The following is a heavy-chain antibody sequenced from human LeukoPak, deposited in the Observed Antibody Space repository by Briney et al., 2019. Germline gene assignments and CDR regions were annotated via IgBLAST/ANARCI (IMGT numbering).Heavy chain of an antibody. J-gene: IGHJ3*02. V-gene: IGHV4-59*08. Sequence: TSETLSLTCTVSGGSISSYYWSWIRQPPGKGLEWIGYIYYSGSTNYNPSLKSRVTISVDTSKNQFSLKLSSVTAADTAVYYCARQDDSSGYSDNAFDIWGQGTVVTVSS. CDR3: ARQDDSSGYSDNAFDI. D-gene: IGHD3-22*01. CDR2: IYYSGST. CDR1: GGSISSYY.